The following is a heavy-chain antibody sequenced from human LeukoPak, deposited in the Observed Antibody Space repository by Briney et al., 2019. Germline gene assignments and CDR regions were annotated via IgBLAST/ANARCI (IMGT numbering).Heavy chain of an antibody. CDR1: GASISGSGYY. D-gene: IGHD1-26*01. CDR2: IYSSGST. Sequence: SETLSLTCTVSGASISGSGYYWGWIRQPPGKGLEWIGSIYSSGSTYYNASLQSRVTISIETSKNQISLRLNSVTAADAAMYYCAKSGGYGLIDYWGQGTLVTVSS. J-gene: IGHJ4*02. V-gene: IGHV4-39*01. CDR3: AKSGGYGLIDY.